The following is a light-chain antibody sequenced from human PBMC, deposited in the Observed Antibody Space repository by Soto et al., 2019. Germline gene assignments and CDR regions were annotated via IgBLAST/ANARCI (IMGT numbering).Light chain of an antibody. CDR2: DVS. Sequence: QSALTQPASVSGSPGQSITISCTGTSSDVGGYNYVSWYQQHPGKVPKLMIYDVSNRPSGVSNRFSGSKSGNTASLTISGLQAEDEADYYCSSFTSSNTVLFGGGTKATVL. CDR3: SSFTSSNTVL. V-gene: IGLV2-14*01. J-gene: IGLJ2*01. CDR1: SSDVGGYNY.